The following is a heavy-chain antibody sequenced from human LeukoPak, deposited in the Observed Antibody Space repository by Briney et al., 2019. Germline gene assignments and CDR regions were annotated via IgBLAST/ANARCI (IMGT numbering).Heavy chain of an antibody. CDR1: GFTFTSYA. Sequence: GGSLRLSCAASGFTFTSYAMSWVRQAPGKGLAWVSTISGSGDTTYYAASVKGRFTISRDNSKNTLYLQMNSLRAEDTAIYYCAKESPHFDYWGQGTLVAVSS. V-gene: IGHV3-23*01. J-gene: IGHJ4*02. CDR3: AKESPHFDY. CDR2: ISGSGDTT.